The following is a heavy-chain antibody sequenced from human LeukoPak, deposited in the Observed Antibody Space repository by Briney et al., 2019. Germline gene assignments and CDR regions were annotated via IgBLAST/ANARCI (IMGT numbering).Heavy chain of an antibody. CDR3: ARDLSRLPGYGMDV. V-gene: IGHV1-18*01. Sequence: ASVKVSCKASGYTFTSYGISWVRQAPGQGLEWMGWISAYNGNTNYAQKLQGRVTMTTDTSTSTAYMELNSLRAEDTAVYYCARDLSRLPGYGMDVWGQGTTVTVSS. D-gene: IGHD1-14*01. CDR1: GYTFTSYG. CDR2: ISAYNGNT. J-gene: IGHJ6*02.